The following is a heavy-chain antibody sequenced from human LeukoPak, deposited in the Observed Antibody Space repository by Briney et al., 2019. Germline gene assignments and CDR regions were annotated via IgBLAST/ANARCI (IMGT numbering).Heavy chain of an antibody. D-gene: IGHD6-19*01. CDR2: ISYDGSNK. CDR1: GFTFSSYG. V-gene: IGHV3-30*18. J-gene: IGHJ4*02. CDR3: ANSPDWCSGCLVVGLN. Sequence: PGGSLRLSCAASGFTFSSYGMHWVRQAPGKGLELVAVISYDGSNKYYADSVKGRFTISRDNSKNTLYLKMNSLRAEDTAVYYCANSPDWCSGCLVVGLNWGQGTLVTVSS.